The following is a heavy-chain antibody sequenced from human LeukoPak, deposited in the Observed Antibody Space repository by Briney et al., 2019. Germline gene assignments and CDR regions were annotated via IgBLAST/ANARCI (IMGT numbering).Heavy chain of an antibody. V-gene: IGHV3-23*01. J-gene: IGHJ4*02. Sequence: GGSLRLSCAASGFTFSSYAMSWVRQAPGKGLEWVSAISGSGDSTYYGDSVKGRFTISRDNSKNTLYLQMNSLRAEDTAVYYCARDRLYHFDYWGQGTLVTVSS. D-gene: IGHD3-16*02. CDR3: ARDRLYHFDY. CDR2: ISGSGDST. CDR1: GFTFSSYA.